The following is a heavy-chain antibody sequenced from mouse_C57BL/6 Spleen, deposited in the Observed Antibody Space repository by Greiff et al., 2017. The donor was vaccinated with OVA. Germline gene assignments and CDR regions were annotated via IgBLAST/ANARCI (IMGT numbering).Heavy chain of an antibody. J-gene: IGHJ2*01. CDR1: GYSITSGYY. Sequence: EVKLMESGPGLVKPSQSLSLTCSVTGYSITSGYYWNWIRQFPGNKLEWMGYISYDGSNNYNPSLKNRISITRDTSKNQFFLKLNSVTTEDTATYYCARGGSYGSSYFDYWGQGTTLTVSS. CDR3: ARGGSYGSSYFDY. CDR2: ISYDGSN. D-gene: IGHD1-1*01. V-gene: IGHV3-6*01.